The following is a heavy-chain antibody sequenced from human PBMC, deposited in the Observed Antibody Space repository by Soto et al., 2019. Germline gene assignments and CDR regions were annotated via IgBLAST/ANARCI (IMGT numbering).Heavy chain of an antibody. CDR3: ARLTVAGGYYFDY. V-gene: IGHV2-26*01. CDR2: IFSNDEK. J-gene: IGHJ4*02. D-gene: IGHD6-19*01. Sequence: QVTLKESGPVLVKPTETLTLTCTVSGFSLSNARMGVSWIRQPPGKALEWLAHIFSNDEKSYSTSLKSRLTISKDTSKSQVVLTMTNMDLVDTATYYCARLTVAGGYYFDYWGQGTLVTVSS. CDR1: GFSLSNARMG.